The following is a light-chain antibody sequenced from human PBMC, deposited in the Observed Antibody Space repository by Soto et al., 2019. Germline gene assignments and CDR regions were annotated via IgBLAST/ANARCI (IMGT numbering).Light chain of an antibody. Sequence: SYELTQPPSVSVSPGQTASITCSGDKLGDKYACWYQQKPGQSPVLVIYQDSKRPSGIPERFSGSNSGNTATLTISGTQAMDEADYYCQAWDSSTYVFGTWTK. V-gene: IGLV3-1*01. CDR1: KLGDKY. CDR2: QDS. CDR3: QAWDSSTYV. J-gene: IGLJ1*01.